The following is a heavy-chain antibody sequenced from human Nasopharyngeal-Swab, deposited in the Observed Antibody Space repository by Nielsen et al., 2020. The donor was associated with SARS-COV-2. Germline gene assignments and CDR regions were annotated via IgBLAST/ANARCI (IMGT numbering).Heavy chain of an antibody. Sequence: GGSLRLSCAASGFTFSSYWMHWVRQAPGKGLVWVSRINSDGSSTSYADSVKGRFTISRDNAKNTLYLQMNSLRAEDTAVYYCASNLEWLLSHYYYGMDVWGQGTTVTVSS. CDR2: INSDGSST. J-gene: IGHJ6*02. D-gene: IGHD3-3*01. CDR3: ASNLEWLLSHYYYGMDV. CDR1: GFTFSSYW. V-gene: IGHV3-74*01.